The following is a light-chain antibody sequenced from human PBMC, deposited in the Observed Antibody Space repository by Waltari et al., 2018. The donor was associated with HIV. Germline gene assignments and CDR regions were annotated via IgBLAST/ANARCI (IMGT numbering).Light chain of an antibody. CDR2: DAS. V-gene: IGKV3-11*02. CDR3: QHRSSWPPT. CDR1: QSVSNF. J-gene: IGKJ4*01. Sequence: EIVLTQSPATLSLSPGEKATLSCRASQSVSNFLAWYQQKPGQAPRLLIYDASNRATDIPARFSGSGSGRDFTLNITSLEPEDFADYYCQHRSSWPPTFGGGTKVEIK.